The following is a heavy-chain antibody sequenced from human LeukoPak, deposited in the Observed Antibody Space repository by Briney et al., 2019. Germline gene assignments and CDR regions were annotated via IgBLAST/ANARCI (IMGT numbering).Heavy chain of an antibody. J-gene: IGHJ4*02. CDR1: GFTSDDYA. Sequence: PGGSLRLSCAASGFTSDDYAMYWVRQVPGKGLEWVSGISWNSGTIGYADSVKGRFTISRDNSKNTLYLQMNSPRAEDTAVYYCAKVPYNWNYDYFDYWGQGTLVTVSS. CDR2: ISWNSGTI. D-gene: IGHD1-7*01. V-gene: IGHV3-9*02. CDR3: AKVPYNWNYDYFDY.